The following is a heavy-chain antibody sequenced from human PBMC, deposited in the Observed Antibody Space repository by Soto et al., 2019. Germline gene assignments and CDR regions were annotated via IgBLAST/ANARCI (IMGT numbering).Heavy chain of an antibody. CDR1: GGTFSSYR. Sequence: ASVKVSCKASGGTFSSYRINWVRQAPGQGLEWMGGIVPIYRTADYAQKFQGRVTITADESARTSYMELRSLKSQDTAVYYCVRDSGAKLSSSWGRGTLVTVSS. J-gene: IGHJ4*02. D-gene: IGHD6-13*01. CDR2: IVPIYRTA. CDR3: VRDSGAKLSSS. V-gene: IGHV1-69*13.